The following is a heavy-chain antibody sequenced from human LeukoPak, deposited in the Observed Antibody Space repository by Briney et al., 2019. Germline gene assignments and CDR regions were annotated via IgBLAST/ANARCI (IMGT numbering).Heavy chain of an antibody. Sequence: SETLSLTCTVSGGSISSYYWSWIRQPPRKGLEWIGYIYYSGSTNYNPSLKSRVTISVDTSKNQFSLKLSSVTAADTAVYYCARHANYDILTGYYPWGQGTLVTVSS. D-gene: IGHD3-9*01. V-gene: IGHV4-59*08. CDR2: IYYSGST. CDR1: GGSISSYY. J-gene: IGHJ4*02. CDR3: ARHANYDILTGYYP.